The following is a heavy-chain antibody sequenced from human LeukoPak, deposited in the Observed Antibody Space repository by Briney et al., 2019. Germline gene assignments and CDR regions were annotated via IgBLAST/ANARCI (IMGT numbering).Heavy chain of an antibody. CDR1: GYTFTGYY. D-gene: IGHD3-22*01. CDR2: INPNNGGT. V-gene: IGHV1-2*02. CDR3: ARDPEYYYDSSGYGDAFDI. J-gene: IGHJ3*02. Sequence: ASVKVSCKASGYTFTGYYIHWVRQAPGQGPEWMGWINPNNGGTNYAQKFQGRVTMTRDTSISTAYMELSRLRSDDTAVYYCARDPEYYYDSSGYGDAFDIWGQGTMVTVSS.